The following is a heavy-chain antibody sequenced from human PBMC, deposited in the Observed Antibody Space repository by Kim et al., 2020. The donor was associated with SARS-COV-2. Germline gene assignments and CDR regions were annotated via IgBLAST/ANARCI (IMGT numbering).Heavy chain of an antibody. Sequence: GGSLRLSCAASGFTFSNAWMSWVRQAPGKGLEWVGRIKSKTDGGTTDYAAPVKGRFTISRDDSKNTLYLQMNSLKTEDTAVYYCTTEYYYDSTVRYYYGMNVWGQGITVPVSS. CDR2: IKSKTDGGTT. V-gene: IGHV3-15*01. CDR3: TTEYYYDSTVRYYYGMNV. J-gene: IGHJ6*02. CDR1: GFTFSNAW. D-gene: IGHD3-22*01.